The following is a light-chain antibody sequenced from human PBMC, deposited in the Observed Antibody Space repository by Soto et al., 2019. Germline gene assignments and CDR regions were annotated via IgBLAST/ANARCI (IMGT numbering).Light chain of an antibody. CDR2: AAS. V-gene: IGKV1D-16*01. Sequence: DIQMTQSPSSVSASVGDRVTITCRASQGISSSLAWYQQKPRKAPKLLIYAASTLQSGVPSKFSGSGSGTDFTLTISSLQPEDFATYYCQHYHSYPYTFGQGTKLEIK. CDR3: QHYHSYPYT. J-gene: IGKJ2*01. CDR1: QGISSS.